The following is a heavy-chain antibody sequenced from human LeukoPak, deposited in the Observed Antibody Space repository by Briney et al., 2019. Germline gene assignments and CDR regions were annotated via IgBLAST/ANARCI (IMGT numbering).Heavy chain of an antibody. CDR1: GGSISGYY. CDR3: ARGSTSYYYGMDV. Sequence: SETLSLTCTVSGGSISGYYWSWIRQPPGKGLEWIGYIYYSGSTNYNPSLKSRVTISVDTSKNQLSLKLSSVTAADTAVYYCARGSTSYYYGMDVWGQGTTVTVSS. V-gene: IGHV4-59*01. J-gene: IGHJ6*02. CDR2: IYYSGST. D-gene: IGHD2-2*01.